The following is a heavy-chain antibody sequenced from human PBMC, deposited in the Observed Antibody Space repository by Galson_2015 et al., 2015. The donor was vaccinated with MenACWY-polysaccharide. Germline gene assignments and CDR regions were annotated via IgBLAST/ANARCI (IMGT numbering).Heavy chain of an antibody. D-gene: IGHD3-10*01. J-gene: IGHJ4*02. Sequence: SLRLSCAASGFTFSDYYMSWLRQAPGKGLEWVSYISSSGSTIYYADSVKGQFTISRDNAKNSLYLQMNSLRAEDTAVYYCARGRYYYGSGSSYYFDYWGQGTLVTVSS. CDR2: ISSSGSTI. CDR1: GFTFSDYY. V-gene: IGHV3-11*01. CDR3: ARGRYYYGSGSSYYFDY.